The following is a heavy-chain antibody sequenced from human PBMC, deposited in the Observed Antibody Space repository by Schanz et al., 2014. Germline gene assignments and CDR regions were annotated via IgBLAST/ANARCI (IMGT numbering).Heavy chain of an antibody. V-gene: IGHV3-53*01. CDR3: ARDGGRDGYNLAFDV. CDR2: VYMSAAST. Sequence: EVQLVESGGGLIQPGGSLRLSCAVSGFTVSSNYMSWVRQAPGKGLEWVSTVYMSAASTRYADSVKGRFIISRDSSKNTLFLQMNSLRAEDTAVYFCARDGGRDGYNLAFDVWGQGTTVTVSS. J-gene: IGHJ6*02. CDR1: GFTVSSNY. D-gene: IGHD5-12*01.